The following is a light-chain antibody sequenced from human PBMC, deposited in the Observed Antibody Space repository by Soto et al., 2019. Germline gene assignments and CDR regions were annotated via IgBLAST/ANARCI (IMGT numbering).Light chain of an antibody. J-gene: IGKJ1*01. Sequence: GDRVPIAFRASQSVSNWLAWYQQKPGKAPKLLIYDASSLESGVPSRFSGSGSGTEYTLTISSLQPEDSATYYCQQYNDYFQTFGQGTKVDIK. CDR3: QQYNDYFQT. CDR2: DAS. V-gene: IGKV1-5*01. CDR1: QSVSNW.